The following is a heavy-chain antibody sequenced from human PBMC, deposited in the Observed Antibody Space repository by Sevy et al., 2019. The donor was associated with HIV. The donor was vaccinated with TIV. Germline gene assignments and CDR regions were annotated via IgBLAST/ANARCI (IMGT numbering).Heavy chain of an antibody. D-gene: IGHD5-12*01. CDR3: TRGLATADTPEYYFDY. J-gene: IGHJ4*02. CDR1: GFTFDDYA. Sequence: GGALRLSCTTSGFTFDDYAMSWFRQAPGKGLEWVAFITRNSYEAYGGTTDYAASVKGRFIISRDDSKSVAYLQMNSLKTEYTAVYYCTRGLATADTPEYYFDYWGQGTLVTVSS. CDR2: ITRNSYEAYGGTT. V-gene: IGHV3-49*03.